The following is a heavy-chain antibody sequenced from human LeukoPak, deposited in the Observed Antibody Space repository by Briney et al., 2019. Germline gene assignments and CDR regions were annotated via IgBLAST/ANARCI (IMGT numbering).Heavy chain of an antibody. V-gene: IGHV4-39*01. CDR3: ARHVYDYVWGSYRYTGQFDY. CDR1: GGSISSSSYY. J-gene: IGHJ4*02. CDR2: TYYSGST. Sequence: SETLSLTCTVSGGSISSSSYYWGWIRQPPGKGLEWIGSTYYSGSTYYNPSLKSRVTISVDTSKNQFSLKLSSVTAADTAVYYCARHVYDYVWGSYRYTGQFDYWGQGTLVTVSS. D-gene: IGHD3-16*02.